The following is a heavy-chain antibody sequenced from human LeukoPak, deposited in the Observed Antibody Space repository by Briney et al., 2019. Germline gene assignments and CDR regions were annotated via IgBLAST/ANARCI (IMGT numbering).Heavy chain of an antibody. CDR3: ARGGDYVYYYYGMDV. Sequence: SETLSLTCTVSGGSISSYYWSWIRQPPGKGLEWIGSIYYSGSTNYNPSLKSRVTISVDTSKNQFSLKLSSVTAADTAVYYCARGGDYVYYYYGMDVWGQGTTVTVSS. J-gene: IGHJ6*02. D-gene: IGHD4-17*01. V-gene: IGHV4-59*01. CDR2: IYYSGST. CDR1: GGSISSYY.